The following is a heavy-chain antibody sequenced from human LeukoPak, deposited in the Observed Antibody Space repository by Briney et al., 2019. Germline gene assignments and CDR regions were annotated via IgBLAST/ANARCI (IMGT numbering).Heavy chain of an antibody. J-gene: IGHJ1*01. D-gene: IGHD2-15*01. CDR1: GFTFSSYG. Sequence: GRSLRLSCAASGFTFSSYGMHWVRQAPGKGLEWVAVISYDGSNKYYADSVKGRFTISRDNSKNTLYLQMNSLRAEDTAVYYCANGRGCSGGSCYGIYFQHWGQGTLVTVSS. CDR3: ANGRGCSGGSCYGIYFQH. CDR2: ISYDGSNK. V-gene: IGHV3-30*18.